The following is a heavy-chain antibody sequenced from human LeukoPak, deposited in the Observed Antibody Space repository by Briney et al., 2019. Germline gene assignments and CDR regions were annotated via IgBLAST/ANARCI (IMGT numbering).Heavy chain of an antibody. V-gene: IGHV1-69*01. D-gene: IGHD6-13*01. CDR2: IIPIFGTA. Sequence: SVKVSCKASGGTFSSYAISWVRQAPGQGLEWMGGIIPIFGTANYAQKFQGRVTVTADESTSTAYMELSSLRSEDAAVYFCGWAAAGTDYWGQGTLVTVSS. J-gene: IGHJ4*02. CDR1: GGTFSSYA. CDR3: GWAAAGTDY.